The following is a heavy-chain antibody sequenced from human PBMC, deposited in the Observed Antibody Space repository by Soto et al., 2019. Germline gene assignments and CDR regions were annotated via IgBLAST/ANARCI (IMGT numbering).Heavy chain of an antibody. CDR2: IYWNDDK. CDR3: AHGPRGYSYGRAFDI. CDR1: GFSLSTSGVG. Sequence: QITLKESGPTLVKPTQILTLTCTFSGFSLSTSGVGVGWIRQPPGKALEWLALIYWNDDKRYSPSLKSRLTITKDTSKNQVVLTMTNMDPVDTATYYCAHGPRGYSYGRAFDIWGQGTMVTVSS. J-gene: IGHJ3*02. V-gene: IGHV2-5*01. D-gene: IGHD5-18*01.